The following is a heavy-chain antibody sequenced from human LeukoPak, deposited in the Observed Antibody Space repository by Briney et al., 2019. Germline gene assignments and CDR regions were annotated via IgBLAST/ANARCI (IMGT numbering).Heavy chain of an antibody. V-gene: IGHV3-23*01. J-gene: IGHJ4*02. CDR2: VSGSGGYT. CDR3: AKDRPNYYDSSGHYYRRDGDY. D-gene: IGHD3-22*01. CDR1: GFTFSSYA. Sequence: TGGSLRLSCAASGFTFSSYAMSWVRQAPGKGLEWVSSVSGSGGYTYYAGSVKGRFTISRDNPKNTLYLQMNSLRAEDTAIYYCAKDRPNYYDSSGHYYRRDGDYWGQGTLVTVSS.